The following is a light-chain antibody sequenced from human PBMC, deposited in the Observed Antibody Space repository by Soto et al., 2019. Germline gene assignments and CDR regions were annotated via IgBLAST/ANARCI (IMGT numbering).Light chain of an antibody. CDR3: SSYSATSTLVV. CDR1: TSDVGGHDY. Sequence: QSVLTQPASVAGSPGQSITISCTGTTSDVGGHDYVSWYQRHPGKAPKLLIFDVSRRPSGISSRFSGSKSGNTASLTISGLQAEDESDYYCSSYSATSTLVVFGGGTKVTVL. V-gene: IGLV2-14*01. CDR2: DVS. J-gene: IGLJ2*01.